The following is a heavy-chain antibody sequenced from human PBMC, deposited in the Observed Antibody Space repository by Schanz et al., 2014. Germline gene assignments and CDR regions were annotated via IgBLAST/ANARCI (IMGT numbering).Heavy chain of an antibody. CDR2: ISAFDDKT. Sequence: QLMQSGSEVRKPGASVKVSCKVSGYSLNELSMHWVRQAPGQGPEWMGWISAFDDKTDYAQNFQGRLIMTTDTSTTTVYMELRGLRSDDTAVYYCARETTISTGGAFDVWGQGTMVNGSS. D-gene: IGHD3-9*01. CDR1: GYSLNELS. V-gene: IGHV1-18*01. J-gene: IGHJ3*01. CDR3: ARETTISTGGAFDV.